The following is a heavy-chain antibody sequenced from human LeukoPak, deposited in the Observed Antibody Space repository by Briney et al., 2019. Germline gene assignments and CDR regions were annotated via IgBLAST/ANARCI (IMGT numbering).Heavy chain of an antibody. J-gene: IGHJ6*02. CDR2: ISSSGSTI. CDR1: GFTFSSYE. CDR3: AREGSSWYQLDYYYYYGMDV. Sequence: PGGSLRPSCAASGFTFSSYEMNWVRQAPGKGLEWVSYISSSGSTIYYADSVKGRFTISRDNAKNSLYLQMNSLRAEDTAVYYCAREGSSWYQLDYYYYYGMDVWGQGTTVTVSS. D-gene: IGHD6-13*01. V-gene: IGHV3-48*03.